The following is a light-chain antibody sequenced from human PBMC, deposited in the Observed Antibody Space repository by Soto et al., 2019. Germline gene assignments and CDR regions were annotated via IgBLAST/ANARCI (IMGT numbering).Light chain of an antibody. J-gene: IGKJ4*01. CDR2: AAS. CDR3: QQLNSDPLT. V-gene: IGKV1-9*01. Sequence: DIQLTQSPSFLSASVGDRVTITFRASQGIIIYLAWYQQKPVKAPQLLIYAASTLQSGVPSRFSCSGSGTEFTLTISSLQPEDFATYYCQQLNSDPLTFGGGTKVEIK. CDR1: QGIIIY.